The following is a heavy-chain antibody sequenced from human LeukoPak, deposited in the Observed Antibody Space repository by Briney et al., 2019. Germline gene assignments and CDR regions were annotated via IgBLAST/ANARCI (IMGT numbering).Heavy chain of an antibody. CDR1: GFTFSSYS. D-gene: IGHD2-2*01. J-gene: IGHJ4*02. CDR3: ARRRPEYIVVVPGGLHWSHPFDY. Sequence: GGSLRLSCAASGFTFSSYSMNWVRQAPGKGLEWVSSISSSSSYIYYADSVKGRFTISRDNAKNSLYLQMNSLRAEDTAVYYCARRRPEYIVVVPGGLHWSHPFDYWGQGTLVTVSS. CDR2: ISSSSSYI. V-gene: IGHV3-21*01.